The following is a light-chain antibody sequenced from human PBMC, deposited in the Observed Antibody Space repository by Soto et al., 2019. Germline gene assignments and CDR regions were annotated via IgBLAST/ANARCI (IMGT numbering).Light chain of an antibody. CDR2: DNN. CDR1: SSNIGENY. J-gene: IGLJ2*01. Sequence: QSVLTQPPSVSAAPGQKVTISCSGSSSNIGENYVSWYQQFPGTAPKVLIYDNNQRPSGIPDRFSGSKSGTSATLGITGLQTGDEASYYCATWDNSLSAHVFGGGTKLTVL. CDR3: ATWDNSLSAHV. V-gene: IGLV1-51*01.